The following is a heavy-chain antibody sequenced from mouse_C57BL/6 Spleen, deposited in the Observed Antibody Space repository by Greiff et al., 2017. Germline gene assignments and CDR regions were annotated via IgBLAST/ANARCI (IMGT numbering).Heavy chain of an antibody. J-gene: IGHJ1*03. V-gene: IGHV7-3*01. D-gene: IGHD1-1*01. CDR1: GFTFTDYY. CDR3: ARYDGSRGYFDV. Sequence: EVQRVKSGGGLVQPGGSLSLSCAASGFTFTDYYMSWVRQPPGKALEWLGFIRNKANGYTTEYSASVKGRFTISRDNSQSILYLQMNALRAEDSATYYCARYDGSRGYFDVWGTGTTVTVSS. CDR2: IRNKANGYTT.